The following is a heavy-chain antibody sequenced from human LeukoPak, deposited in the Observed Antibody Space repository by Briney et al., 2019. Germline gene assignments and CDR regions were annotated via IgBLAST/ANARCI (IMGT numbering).Heavy chain of an antibody. CDR1: GYTFTSYD. V-gene: IGHV1-8*01. Sequence: ASVKASCKASGYTFTSYDINWVRQANGQGLEWMGWMNPNGGNTGYAQKFQGRVTMTRNTSISTAYMELSSLRSEDTAVYYCPRGSSSNSVHYYYGMDVWGQGTTVTVSS. CDR3: PRGSSSNSVHYYYGMDV. CDR2: MNPNGGNT. D-gene: IGHD2/OR15-2a*01. J-gene: IGHJ6*02.